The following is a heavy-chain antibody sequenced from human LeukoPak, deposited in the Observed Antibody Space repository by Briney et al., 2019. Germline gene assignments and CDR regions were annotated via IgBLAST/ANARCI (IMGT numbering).Heavy chain of an antibody. Sequence: GGSLRLSCAASGFTFSSYSMNWVRQAPGKGLEWVSSISSSSSYIYYADSVKGRFTISRDNAKDSLYLQMNSLRAEDTAVYYCAREVASGASWFDPWGQGTLVTVSS. J-gene: IGHJ5*02. CDR2: ISSSSSYI. V-gene: IGHV3-21*01. CDR1: GFTFSSYS. D-gene: IGHD2-15*01. CDR3: AREVASGASWFDP.